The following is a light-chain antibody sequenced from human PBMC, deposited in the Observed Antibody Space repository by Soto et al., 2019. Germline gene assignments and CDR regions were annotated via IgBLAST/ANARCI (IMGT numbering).Light chain of an antibody. Sequence: QSVLTQPASVSGSPGQSITISCTGTSSDIGAYNYVSWYQQHPGKAPKLMIYEVSDRPSGVSNRFSGSKSGNTASLTISGLQAEDEADYYCSSYTSISTLVFGSGTKGTVL. V-gene: IGLV2-14*01. CDR2: EVS. CDR1: SSDIGAYNY. CDR3: SSYTSISTLV. J-gene: IGLJ1*01.